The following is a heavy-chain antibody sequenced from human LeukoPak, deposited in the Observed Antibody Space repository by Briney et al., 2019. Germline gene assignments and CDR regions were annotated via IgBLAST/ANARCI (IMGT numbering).Heavy chain of an antibody. Sequence: SETLSLTCAVYGGSFSGYYWSWIRQPPGKGLEWIGEINHSGSTNYNPSLKSRVTISVDTSKNQFSLKLSSVTAADTAVYYCARSSGALDCWGQETLVTVSS. D-gene: IGHD3-10*01. V-gene: IGHV4-34*01. CDR1: GGSFSGYY. CDR2: INHSGST. CDR3: ARSSGALDC. J-gene: IGHJ4*02.